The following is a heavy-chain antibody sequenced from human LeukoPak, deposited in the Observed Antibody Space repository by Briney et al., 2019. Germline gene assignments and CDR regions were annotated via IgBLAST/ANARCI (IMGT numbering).Heavy chain of an antibody. CDR3: ARDRAYCSSTSCPRPLDY. D-gene: IGHD2-2*01. CDR2: ISYDGSSK. CDR1: GFTFSSYA. J-gene: IGHJ4*02. Sequence: GGSLRLSCAASGFTFSSYAMHWVRQAPGKGLEWVAVISYDGSSKYYADSVKGRFTTSRDNSKNTLYLQMNSLRAEDTAVYYCARDRAYCSSTSCPRPLDYWGQGTLVTVSS. V-gene: IGHV3-30*04.